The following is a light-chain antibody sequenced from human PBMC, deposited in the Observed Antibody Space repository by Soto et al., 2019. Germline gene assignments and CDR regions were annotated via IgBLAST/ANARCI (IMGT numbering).Light chain of an antibody. J-gene: IGKJ4*01. CDR1: QSISNY. V-gene: IGKV1-39*01. CDR3: QQSYKTPLT. CDR2: AAS. Sequence: DIQMTQSPSSLSASVGDRVTITCWASQSISNYLNWYQQKPGKAPKLLIYAASSLQSGVPSRFSGSGSGTDFTLTISILQPEDFASYYCQQSYKTPLTFGGGTKVEI.